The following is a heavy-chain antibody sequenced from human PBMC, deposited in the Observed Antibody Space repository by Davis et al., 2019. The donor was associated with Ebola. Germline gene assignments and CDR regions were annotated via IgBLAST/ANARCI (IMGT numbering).Heavy chain of an antibody. CDR2: MSGTSSVT. Sequence: GEFLKISCSTSGFTFSSFAMSWVRQAPGKGLESVATMSGTSSVTFYALSVKGRFTISRDNSRNTLYLQMNSLTADDTAVYYCAKGGAVSSQSSGRGYFDSWGQGTLATVSS. V-gene: IGHV3-23*01. CDR1: GFTFSSFA. CDR3: AKGGAVSSQSSGRGYFDS. D-gene: IGHD6-13*01. J-gene: IGHJ4*02.